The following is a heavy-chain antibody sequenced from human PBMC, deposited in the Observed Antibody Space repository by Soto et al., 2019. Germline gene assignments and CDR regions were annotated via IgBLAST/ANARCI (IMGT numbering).Heavy chain of an antibody. CDR1: GGNFSSYS. V-gene: IGHV1-69*01. CDR3: ARDGGRDSGAIDY. Sequence: QVQLVQSGAEVKKPGSSVKVSCKASGGNFSSYSINWVLQAPGQGLAWMGDISPIFGTANYAQKFQGRVTITADESTSTAYMELSSLRSEDTAVYYCARDGGRDSGAIDYWGPGALVTVSS. J-gene: IGHJ4*02. CDR2: ISPIFGTA. D-gene: IGHD1-26*01.